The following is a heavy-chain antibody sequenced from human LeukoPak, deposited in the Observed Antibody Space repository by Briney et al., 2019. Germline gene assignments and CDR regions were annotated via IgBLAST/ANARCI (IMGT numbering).Heavy chain of an antibody. V-gene: IGHV1-18*01. CDR2: ISAYNGNT. CDR3: ARLRGIVGAHDY. CDR1: GGTFSSYA. Sequence: ASVKVSCKASGGTFSSYAISWVRQAPGQGLEWMGWISAYNGNTNYAQKLQGRVTMTTDTSTSTAYMELRSLRSDDTAVYYCARLRGIVGAHDYWGQGTLVTVSS. D-gene: IGHD1-26*01. J-gene: IGHJ4*02.